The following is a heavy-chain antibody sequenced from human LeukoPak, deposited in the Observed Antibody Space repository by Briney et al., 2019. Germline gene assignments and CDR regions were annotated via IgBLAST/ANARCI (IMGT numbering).Heavy chain of an antibody. CDR1: SGSINSDGYY. D-gene: IGHD5-24*01. CDR3: ARVYRRDGLNFDGFDI. V-gene: IGHV4-61*02. CDR2: VYSSGSA. Sequence: PSETLSLTCAVSSGSINSDGYYWSWIRQPAGKGLEWIGRVYSSGSANYSPSLKSRVIISIDTSKNQFSLRLSSVTAADTAGYYCARVYRRDGLNFDGFDIWGQGTMVTVS. J-gene: IGHJ3*02.